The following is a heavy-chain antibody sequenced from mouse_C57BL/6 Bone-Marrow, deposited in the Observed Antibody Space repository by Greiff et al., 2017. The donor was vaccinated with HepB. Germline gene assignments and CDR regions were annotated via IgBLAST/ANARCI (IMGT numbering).Heavy chain of an antibody. CDR1: GYTFTSYW. CDR2: IDPSDSYT. D-gene: IGHD3-3*01. J-gene: IGHJ4*01. Sequence: LKQPGAELVMPGASVKLSCKASGYTFTSYWMHWVKQRPGQGLEWIGEIDPSDSYTNYNQKFKGKSTLTVDKSSSTAYMQLSSLTSEDSAVYYCARDSYFFMDYWGQGTSVTVSS. CDR3: ARDSYFFMDY. V-gene: IGHV1-69*01.